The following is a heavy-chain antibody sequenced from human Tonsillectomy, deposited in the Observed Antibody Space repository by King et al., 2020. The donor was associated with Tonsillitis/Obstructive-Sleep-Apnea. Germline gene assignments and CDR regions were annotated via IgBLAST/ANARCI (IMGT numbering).Heavy chain of an antibody. CDR2: ISYDGSNN. Sequence: VQLVESGGGVVQPGRSLRLSCAASGFTFSSYGMHWVRQAPGKGLEWVAVISYDGSNNYYTDSVKGRFTISRDNSKNTLYLPMNSLRAEDTAVYYCAKLATVNIFDYWGQGILVTVSS. V-gene: IGHV3-30*18. J-gene: IGHJ4*02. CDR3: AKLATVNIFDY. D-gene: IGHD5-24*01. CDR1: GFTFSSYG.